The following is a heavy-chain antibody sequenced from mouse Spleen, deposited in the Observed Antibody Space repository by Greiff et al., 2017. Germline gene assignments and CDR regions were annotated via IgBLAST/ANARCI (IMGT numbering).Heavy chain of an antibody. J-gene: IGHJ4*01. CDR1: GYTFTSYT. CDR3: AREMITHYYAMDY. V-gene: IGHV1-4*01. Sequence: VQLQQSGAELARPGASVKMSCKASGYTFTSYTMHWVKQRPGQGLEWIGYINPSSGYTKYNQKFKDKATLTADKSSSTAYMQLSSLTSEDSAVYYCAREMITHYYAMDYWGQGTSVTVSS. CDR2: INPSSGYT. D-gene: IGHD2-4*01.